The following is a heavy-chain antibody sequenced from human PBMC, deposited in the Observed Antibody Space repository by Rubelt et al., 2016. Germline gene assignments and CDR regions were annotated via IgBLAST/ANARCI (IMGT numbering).Heavy chain of an antibody. CDR3: ATTQRELGYCSGGSCWNPGYYFDY. J-gene: IGHJ4*02. D-gene: IGHD2-15*01. Sequence: EKYYVDSVKGLFTISRDNAKNSLYLQMNSLRAEDTAVYYCATTQRELGYCSGGSCWNPGYYFDYWGQGTLVTVSS. CDR2: EK. V-gene: IGHV3-7*03.